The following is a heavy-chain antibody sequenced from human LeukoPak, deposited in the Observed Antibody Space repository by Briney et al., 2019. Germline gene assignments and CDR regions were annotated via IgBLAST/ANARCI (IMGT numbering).Heavy chain of an antibody. J-gene: IGHJ4*02. D-gene: IGHD4-17*01. CDR1: GFTFSSYS. V-gene: IGHV3-21*01. CDR3: ARVAYGDYLNTLDY. CDR2: ISSSSSYI. Sequence: GGSLRLTCAASGFTFSSYSMNWVRQAPGKGLEWVSSISSSSSYIYYADSVKGRFTISRDNAKNSLYLQMNSLRAEDTAVYYCARVAYGDYLNTLDYWGQGTLVTVSS.